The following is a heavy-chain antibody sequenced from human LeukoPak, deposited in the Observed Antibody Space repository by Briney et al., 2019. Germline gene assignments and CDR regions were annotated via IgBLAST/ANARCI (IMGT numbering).Heavy chain of an antibody. Sequence: SETLSLTCTVSAGSISSNSYYWGWIRQPPGKGLQWIGSIYYSGSTYYNPSLKSRVTISVDTSKNQFSLKLNSVTAADTAVYYCARNKYYYGSGSYGVPNWFDPWGQGTLVTVSS. CDR1: AGSISSNSYY. J-gene: IGHJ5*02. V-gene: IGHV4-39*01. D-gene: IGHD3-10*01. CDR2: IYYSGST. CDR3: ARNKYYYGSGSYGVPNWFDP.